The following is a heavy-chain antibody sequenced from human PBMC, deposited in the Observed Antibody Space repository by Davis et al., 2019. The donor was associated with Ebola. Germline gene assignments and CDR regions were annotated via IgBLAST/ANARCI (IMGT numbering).Heavy chain of an antibody. CDR3: ARGSEFGEDY. D-gene: IGHD3-16*01. J-gene: IGHJ4*02. CDR2: ISYDGSNK. Sequence: GGPLRLSCAASGFTFSSYAMSWVRQAPGKGLEWVAVISYDGSNKYYADSVKGRFTISRDNSKNTLYLQMNSLRAEDTAVYYCARGSEFGEDYWGQGTLVTVSS. V-gene: IGHV3-30*03. CDR1: GFTFSSYA.